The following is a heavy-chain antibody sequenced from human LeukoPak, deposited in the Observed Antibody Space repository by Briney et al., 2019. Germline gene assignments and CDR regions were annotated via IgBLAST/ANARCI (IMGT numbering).Heavy chain of an antibody. CDR1: GGSISSSSYY. D-gene: IGHD4-17*01. J-gene: IGHJ4*02. V-gene: IGHV4-39*07. CDR2: IYYSGST. Sequence: SETLSLTCTVSGGSISSSSYYWGWIRQPPGKGLEWIGSIYYSGSTYYNPSLKSRVTISVDTSKNQFSLKLSSVTAADTAVYYCARALDYGDKLDYWGQGTLVTVSS. CDR3: ARALDYGDKLDY.